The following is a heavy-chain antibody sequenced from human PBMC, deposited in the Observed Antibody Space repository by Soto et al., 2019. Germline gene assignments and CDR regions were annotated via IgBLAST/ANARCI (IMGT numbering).Heavy chain of an antibody. CDR2: IIPIFGTA. CDR3: ARGYSSSWYGGSGYYYYYMDV. V-gene: IGHV1-69*13. J-gene: IGHJ6*03. Sequence: SVKVSCKASGGTFSSYAISWVRQAPGQGLEWMGGIIPIFGTANYAQKFQGRVTITADESTSTAYMELSSLRSEDTAVYYCARGYSSSWYGGSGYYYYYMDVWGKGTTVTVSS. D-gene: IGHD6-13*01. CDR1: GGTFSSYA.